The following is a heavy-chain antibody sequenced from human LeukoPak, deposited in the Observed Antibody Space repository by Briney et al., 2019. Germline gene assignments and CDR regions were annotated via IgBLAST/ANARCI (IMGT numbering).Heavy chain of an antibody. CDR2: ISYDGSTK. CDR1: GFTFSDYY. J-gene: IGHJ4*02. Sequence: GGSLRLSCAASGFTFSDYYMSWIRQAPGKGLEWVAVISYDGSTKYYADSVKGRFTISRDNSNNTLYLQMNSLRAEDTAVYYCARDDIRSGILASAGVRYWGQGTLVTVSS. D-gene: IGHD2-15*01. V-gene: IGHV3-30*03. CDR3: ARDDIRSGILASAGVRY.